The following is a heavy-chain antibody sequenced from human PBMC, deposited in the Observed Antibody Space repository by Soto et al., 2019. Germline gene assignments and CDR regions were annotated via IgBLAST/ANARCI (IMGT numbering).Heavy chain of an antibody. CDR2: MTPNSGNT. CDR1: GYTFTSYD. J-gene: IGHJ5*02. Sequence: QVQLVQSGAEVKKPGASVKVSCKASGYTFTSYDITWVRQATGQGLEWMGWMTPNSGNTGYAQKFQGRVTMTRNTTRSTAYMELSSLRSEDTAVYYCARGHYDILTGDTVTDPWGQGTLVTVSS. D-gene: IGHD3-9*01. V-gene: IGHV1-8*01. CDR3: ARGHYDILTGDTVTDP.